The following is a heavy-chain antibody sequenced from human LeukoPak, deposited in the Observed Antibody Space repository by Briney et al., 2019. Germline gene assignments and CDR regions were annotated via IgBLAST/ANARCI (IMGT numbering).Heavy chain of an antibody. D-gene: IGHD3-3*01. CDR1: GGTFSSYT. CDR2: IIPILGIA. Sequence: SVMVSCKASGGTFSSYTISWVRQAPGQGLEWMGRIIPILGIANYAQKFQGRVTITADKSTSTAYMELSSLRSEDTAVYYGAREAPRFLEWLQYNWFDPWGQGTLVTVSS. CDR3: AREAPRFLEWLQYNWFDP. V-gene: IGHV1-69*04. J-gene: IGHJ5*02.